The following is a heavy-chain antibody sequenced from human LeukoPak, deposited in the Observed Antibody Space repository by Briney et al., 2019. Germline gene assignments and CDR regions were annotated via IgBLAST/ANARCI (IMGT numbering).Heavy chain of an antibody. V-gene: IGHV3-69-1*01. CDR2: IVGSSST. CDR3: ARIGAGSSRDY. CDR1: GFTFSNAW. D-gene: IGHD6-13*01. Sequence: GGSLRLSCAASGFTFSNAWMSWVRQAPGKGLEWVSSIVGSSSTYYADSLKGRFTISRDNAKNSLYLQMNSLRAEDTAVYYCARIGAGSSRDYWGQGTLVTVSS. J-gene: IGHJ4*02.